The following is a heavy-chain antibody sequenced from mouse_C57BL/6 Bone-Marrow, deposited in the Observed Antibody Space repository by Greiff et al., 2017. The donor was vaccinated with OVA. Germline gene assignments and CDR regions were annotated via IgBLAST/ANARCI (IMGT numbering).Heavy chain of an antibody. V-gene: IGHV5-6*01. CDR3: AGRDGCCGFAY. Sequence: EVQLVESGGDLVKPGGSLKLSCAASGFTFSSYGMSWVRQTPDKRLEWVATISSGGSYTYYPDSVKGRFTISRDNAKNTLYLQMSSLKSEDTAMYYCAGRDGCCGFAYWGQGTLVTVSA. CDR1: GFTFSSYG. D-gene: IGHD2-3*01. J-gene: IGHJ3*01. CDR2: ISSGGSYT.